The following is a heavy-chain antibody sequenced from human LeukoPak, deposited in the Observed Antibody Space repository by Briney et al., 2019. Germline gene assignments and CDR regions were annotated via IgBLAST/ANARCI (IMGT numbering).Heavy chain of an antibody. V-gene: IGHV1-69*05. CDR1: GGTFSSYA. J-gene: IGHJ4*02. Sequence: ASVKVSCKASGGTFSSYAISWVRQAPGQGLEWMGGIIPIFGTANYAQKFQGRVTITTDESTSTAYMELSSLRSEDTVVYYCASGRWLQFFDYWGQGTLVTVSS. CDR3: ASGRWLQFFDY. D-gene: IGHD5-24*01. CDR2: IIPIFGTA.